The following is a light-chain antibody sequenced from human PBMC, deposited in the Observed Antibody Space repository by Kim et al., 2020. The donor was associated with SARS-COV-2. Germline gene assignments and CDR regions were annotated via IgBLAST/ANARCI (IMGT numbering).Light chain of an antibody. CDR3: VLYMGSGIWV. V-gene: IGLV8-61*01. J-gene: IGLJ3*02. CDR1: SGSVSTSYY. CDR2: STN. Sequence: QTVVTQEPSFSVSPGGTVTLTCGLSSGSVSTSYYPSWYQQTPGQAPRTLIYSTNTRSSGVPDRFSGSILGNKAALTITGAQAVDESDYYCVLYMGSGIWVFGGGTQLTVL.